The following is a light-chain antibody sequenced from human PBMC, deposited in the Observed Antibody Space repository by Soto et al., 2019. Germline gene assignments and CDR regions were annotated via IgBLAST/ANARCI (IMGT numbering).Light chain of an antibody. V-gene: IGLV1-40*01. CDR1: SSNIGAGYD. Sequence: QSVLTQPPSVSGAPGQRVTISCTGSSSNIGAGYDVHWYQQLPGTAPKLLIYGNSNRPSGVPDRFSGSKSGTSASLAITGLQAEDEGDYYCQSYDSSLSGLYVFGTGTQLTVL. J-gene: IGLJ1*01. CDR3: QSYDSSLSGLYV. CDR2: GNS.